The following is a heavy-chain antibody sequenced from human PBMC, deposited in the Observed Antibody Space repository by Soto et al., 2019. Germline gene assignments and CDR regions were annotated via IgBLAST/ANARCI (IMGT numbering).Heavy chain of an antibody. D-gene: IGHD3-3*02. CDR2: VYTGGNT. V-gene: IGHV4-4*07. J-gene: IGHJ4*02. Sequence: QLQESGPGLVKPSETLSLICNVSGRSMSSYYWSWLRQPAGKGLEWIGRVYTGGNTNYNPSLKSRVTMSVDTSKSQFSLKLTSVTAADTAVYYCAREGDDRHFFFDSWGQGTLVTVSS. CDR3: AREGDDRHFFFDS. CDR1: GRSMSSYY.